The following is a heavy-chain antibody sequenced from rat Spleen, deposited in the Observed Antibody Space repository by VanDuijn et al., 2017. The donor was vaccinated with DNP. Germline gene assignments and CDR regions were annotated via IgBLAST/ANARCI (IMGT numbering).Heavy chain of an antibody. D-gene: IGHD4-3*01. Sequence: EVQLVESGGGLVQPGRSLKLSCAASRFTFSDYNMAWVRQAPKKGLEWVATISSDGGNTYYGDSVKGRFTISRDNAKSTLYLQMNSLRSEDMATYYCIRWNSGHFDYWGQGVMVTVSS. CDR1: RFTFSDYN. CDR3: IRWNSGHFDY. J-gene: IGHJ2*01. V-gene: IGHV5-7*01. CDR2: ISSDGGNT.